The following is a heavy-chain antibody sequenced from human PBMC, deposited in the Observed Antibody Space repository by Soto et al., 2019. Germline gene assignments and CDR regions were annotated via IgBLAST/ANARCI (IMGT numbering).Heavy chain of an antibody. V-gene: IGHV1-18*04. CDR1: GYTFTCYG. CDR3: ARVGRTFAARYYYGMDV. Sequence: ASVKVSCKASGYTFTCYGISWVRQAPGQGLEWMGWISAYNGNTNYAQKLKGRVTMTTDTSTSTAYMELRSVRSDDTDVYYCARVGRTFAARYYYGMDVWGQGTTVTVSS. D-gene: IGHD6-6*01. CDR2: ISAYNGNT. J-gene: IGHJ6*02.